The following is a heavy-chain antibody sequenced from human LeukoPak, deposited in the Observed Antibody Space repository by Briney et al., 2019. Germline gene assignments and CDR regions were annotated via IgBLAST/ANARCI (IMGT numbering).Heavy chain of an antibody. J-gene: IGHJ4*02. CDR3: ARDDYYYDTSGYDFYFDS. V-gene: IGHV1-2*02. Sequence: GASVKVSCKASGYTFTGYYIHWVRQAPGQGLEWMGWINPNSGGTNYAQKFQGRVTMTRDTSISTAYMELSRLKTDGTAVYYCARDDYYYDTSGYDFYFDSWGQGTLVTVSS. D-gene: IGHD3-22*01. CDR2: INPNSGGT. CDR1: GYTFTGYY.